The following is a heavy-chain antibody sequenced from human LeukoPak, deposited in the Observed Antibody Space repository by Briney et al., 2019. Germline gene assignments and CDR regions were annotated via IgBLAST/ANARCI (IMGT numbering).Heavy chain of an antibody. V-gene: IGHV1-8*02. CDR1: GYTFTSYG. CDR3: AILSHSTPGY. CDR2: MNPNSGNT. Sequence: GASVKVSCKASGYTFTSYGISWVRQAPGQGLEWMGWMNPNSGNTGYAQKFQGRVTMTRNTSISTAYMELSSLRSEDTAVYYCAILSHSTPGYWGQGTLVTVSS. D-gene: IGHD3-10*01. J-gene: IGHJ4*02.